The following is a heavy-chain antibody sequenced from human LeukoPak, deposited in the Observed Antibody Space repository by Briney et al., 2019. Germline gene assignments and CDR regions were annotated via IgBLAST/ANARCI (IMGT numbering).Heavy chain of an antibody. Sequence: SETLSLTCAVYGGSFSGYYWSWIRQPPGKGLEWIGEISHSGSTNYNPSLKSRVTISVDTSKKQFSLKLSSVTAADTAVYYCARAGRITIFGVVSSHDMDVWGKGTTVTVSS. D-gene: IGHD3-3*01. CDR3: ARAGRITIFGVVSSHDMDV. CDR1: GGSFSGYY. V-gene: IGHV4-34*01. CDR2: ISHSGST. J-gene: IGHJ6*03.